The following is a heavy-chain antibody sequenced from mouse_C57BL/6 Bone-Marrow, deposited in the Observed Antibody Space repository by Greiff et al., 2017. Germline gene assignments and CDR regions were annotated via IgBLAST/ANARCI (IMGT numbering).Heavy chain of an antibody. J-gene: IGHJ3*01. D-gene: IGHD4-1*01. V-gene: IGHV5-16*01. CDR2: INYDGSST. CDR1: GFTFSDYY. Sequence: EVKLMESEGGLVQPGSSMKLSCTASGFTFSDYYMAWVRQVPEKGLEWVANINYDGSSTYYLDSLKSRFIISRDNAKNILYLQMSSLKSEDTATYYCARDDELGSAWFAYWGQGTLVTVSA. CDR3: ARDDELGSAWFAY.